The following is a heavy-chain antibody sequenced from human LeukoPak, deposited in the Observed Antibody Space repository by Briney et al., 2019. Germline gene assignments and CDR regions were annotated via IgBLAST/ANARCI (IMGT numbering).Heavy chain of an antibody. CDR3: ARAGWQWLINHYFDY. CDR2: ISSSSSYI. CDR1: GFTFSSYS. V-gene: IGHV3-21*01. D-gene: IGHD6-19*01. Sequence: GGSLRLSCAASGFTFSSYSMNWVRQAPGKGLEWVSSISSSSSYIYYADSVKGRFTISRDNAKNSLYLQMNSLRAEDTAVYYCARAGWQWLINHYFDYWGQGTLVTVSS. J-gene: IGHJ4*02.